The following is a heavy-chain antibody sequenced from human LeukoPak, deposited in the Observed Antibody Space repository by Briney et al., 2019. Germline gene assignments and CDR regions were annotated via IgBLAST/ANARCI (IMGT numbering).Heavy chain of an antibody. V-gene: IGHV3-30*01. CDR2: ISYDGSNK. Sequence: GGSLRLSCADSGFTFSSYAMHWVRQAPGKGLEWVAVISYDGSNKYYADSVKGRFTISRDNSKNTLYLQMNSLRAEDTAVYYCARGTLGNPHAGFDYWGQGTLVTVSS. CDR1: GFTFSSYA. CDR3: ARGTLGNPHAGFDY. D-gene: IGHD3-16*01. J-gene: IGHJ4*02.